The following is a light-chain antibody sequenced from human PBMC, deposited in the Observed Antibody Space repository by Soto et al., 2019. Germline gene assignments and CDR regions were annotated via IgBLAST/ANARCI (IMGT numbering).Light chain of an antibody. Sequence: DIVCTQAPGTLSLSPGERCTLSRMASRSVPNDYVSWYQQKPGQPPRLLVFRASNRATGIPARFSGSGSGTDFPLTISGLEPEDFAVYFCQPHGSSPLTVGGVTKVEIK. CDR2: RAS. V-gene: IGKV3-20*01. CDR3: QPHGSSPLT. J-gene: IGKJ4*01. CDR1: RSVPNDY.